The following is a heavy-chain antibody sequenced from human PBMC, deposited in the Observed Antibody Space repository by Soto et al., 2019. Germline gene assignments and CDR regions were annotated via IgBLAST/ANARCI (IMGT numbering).Heavy chain of an antibody. Sequence: PGGSLRLSXVASAFTFNNFPMHWVRQAPGKGLQWLASITTTSTYKYYADSVKGRFSISRDNAKNSLYLELTNLRSEDTAVYYCAREKCSSTSCNHGMDVWGLGTTVTVSS. V-gene: IGHV3-21*01. CDR1: AFTFNNFP. CDR2: ITTTSTYK. D-gene: IGHD2-2*01. CDR3: AREKCSSTSCNHGMDV. J-gene: IGHJ6*02.